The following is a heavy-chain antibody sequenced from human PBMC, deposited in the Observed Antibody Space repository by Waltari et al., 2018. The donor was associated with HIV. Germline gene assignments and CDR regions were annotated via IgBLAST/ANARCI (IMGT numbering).Heavy chain of an antibody. D-gene: IGHD6-19*01. V-gene: IGHV3-21*01. J-gene: IGHJ6*02. Sequence: EVQLVESGGGLVKSGESLRLSCAASGSTFSTFSFNWVRQAPGKGQEGVEYISSGSNFMYYADSVKGRFTISRDNAKNSVYLQMNSVRAEDTAQYYCARSITVAGTRGLGMDVWGQGTTVTVSS. CDR3: ARSITVAGTRGLGMDV. CDR2: ISSGSNFM. CDR1: GSTFSTFS.